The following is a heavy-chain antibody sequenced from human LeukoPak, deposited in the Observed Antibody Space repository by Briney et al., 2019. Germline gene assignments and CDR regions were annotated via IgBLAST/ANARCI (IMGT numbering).Heavy chain of an antibody. V-gene: IGHV3-49*03. J-gene: IGHJ4*02. Sequence: GGSLRLSCTASGFTFGDYAMSWFRQAPGKGLEWVGFIRSKAYGGTTEYAASVKGRFTISRDDSKSIAYLQMNSLKTEDTAVYYCTRVTAVGLFISDYWGQGTLVTVSS. CDR3: TRVTAVGLFISDY. CDR1: GFTFGDYA. D-gene: IGHD2-2*01. CDR2: IRSKAYGGTT.